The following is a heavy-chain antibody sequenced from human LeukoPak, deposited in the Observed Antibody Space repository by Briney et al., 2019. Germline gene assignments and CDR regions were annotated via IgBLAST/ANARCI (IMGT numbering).Heavy chain of an antibody. Sequence: GRSLRPSCTPAGFTVGDYAMSWARQAPGKGREWVGFIRGKADGGTTEYAASVKGRFTISRHDSTSIAYLQMNSLKTEDTAVYYCTSVGRTGYYNVAHYFDYWGQGTLVTVSS. D-gene: IGHD3-9*01. CDR2: IRGKADGGTT. V-gene: IGHV3-49*04. CDR3: TSVGRTGYYNVAHYFDY. CDR1: GFTVGDYA. J-gene: IGHJ4*02.